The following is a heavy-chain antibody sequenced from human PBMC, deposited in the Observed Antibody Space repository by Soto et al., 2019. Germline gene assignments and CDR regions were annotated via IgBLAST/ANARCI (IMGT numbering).Heavy chain of an antibody. CDR3: ARGLITGSQYSGGWYYFDS. CDR1: GDSISTSYYY. J-gene: IGHJ4*02. Sequence: ASETLSLTCTVSGDSISTSYYYWGWIRQPPGKGLEWIGSIYSSGSTYDNPSLKSRVTISVHTSNSQFSLKLSSVTAADTAVYYCARGLITGSQYSGGWYYFDSWGQGTQVTVSS. CDR2: IYSSGST. V-gene: IGHV4-39*07. D-gene: IGHD1-26*01.